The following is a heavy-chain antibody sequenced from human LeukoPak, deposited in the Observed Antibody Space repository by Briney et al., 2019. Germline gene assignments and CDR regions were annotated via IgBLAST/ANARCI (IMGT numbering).Heavy chain of an antibody. CDR1: GFTFSRYA. D-gene: IGHD3-22*01. J-gene: IGHJ4*02. Sequence: GGSLRLSCAASGFTFSRYAVTWVRQAQGKGLEWDSAIYASGGGTFYADSVKGRFTISRDNSKNMLYLQMNSLRAEDTAVYYCAKNYYDSSGYYSWYFDYWGQGTLVTVSS. V-gene: IGHV3-23*01. CDR2: IYASGGGT. CDR3: AKNYYDSSGYYSWYFDY.